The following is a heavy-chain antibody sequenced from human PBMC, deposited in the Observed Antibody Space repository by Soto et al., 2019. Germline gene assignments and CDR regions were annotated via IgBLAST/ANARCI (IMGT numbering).Heavy chain of an antibody. Sequence: PSETLSLTCTVSGGSISSCSYYWGWIRQPPGKGLEWIGSIYYSGSTYYNPSLKSRVTISVDTSKNQFSLKLSSVTAADTAVYYCARHADLYGDYDYGMDVWGPGPTVTVSS. CDR3: ARHADLYGDYDYGMDV. D-gene: IGHD3-16*01. CDR1: GGSISSCSYY. V-gene: IGHV4-39*01. CDR2: IYYSGST. J-gene: IGHJ6*02.